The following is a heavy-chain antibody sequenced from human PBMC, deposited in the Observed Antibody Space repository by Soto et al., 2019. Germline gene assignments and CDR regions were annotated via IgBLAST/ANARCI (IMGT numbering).Heavy chain of an antibody. CDR1: GFTFSSYA. D-gene: IGHD6-19*01. V-gene: IGHV3-23*01. Sequence: GGSLRLSCAASGFTFSSYAMSWVRQAPGKGLEWVSVIIVSVDSTYYADSVKGRFTISRDNSKNTLYLQMNSLRAEDTAVYYCAKGVPGIAVAGTGYFQHWGQGTLVTVSS. J-gene: IGHJ1*01. CDR3: AKGVPGIAVAGTGYFQH. CDR2: IIVSVDST.